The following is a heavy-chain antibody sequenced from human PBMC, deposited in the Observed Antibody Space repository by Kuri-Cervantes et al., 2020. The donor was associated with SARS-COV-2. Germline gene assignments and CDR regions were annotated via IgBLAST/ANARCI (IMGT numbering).Heavy chain of an antibody. CDR2: VRGKANNYAT. D-gene: IGHD3-22*01. CDR3: ARVLTPLLKYYYDSSGYFDY. V-gene: IGHV3-73*01. J-gene: IGHJ4*02. Sequence: GGSLRLSCEVSGFLLSASAIHWVRQGPGKGLEWVGRVRGKANNYATAYAASVKGRFTISRDDSKNMAYLQMNSLKTEDTAVYYCARVLTPLLKYYYDSSGYFDYWGQGTLVTVSS. CDR1: GFLLSASA.